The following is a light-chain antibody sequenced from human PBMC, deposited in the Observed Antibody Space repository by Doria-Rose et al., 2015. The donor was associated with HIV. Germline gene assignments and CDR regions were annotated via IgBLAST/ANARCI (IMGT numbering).Light chain of an antibody. CDR3: QHFDKYFSWT. Sequence: DIQVTQSPSTLSASVGDRVTITCRASQSISNWLAWYQQKPGQAPKLLIYKASTLQSGVPSRFRGSGSGTEFTPTINSLQPDDFATYYCQHFDKYFSWTFGHGTKVDIK. V-gene: IGKV1-5*03. CDR1: QSISNW. J-gene: IGKJ1*01. CDR2: KAS.